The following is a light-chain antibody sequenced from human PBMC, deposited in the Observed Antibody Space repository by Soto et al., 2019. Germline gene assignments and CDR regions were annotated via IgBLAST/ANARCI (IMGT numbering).Light chain of an antibody. CDR1: QGISSW. J-gene: IGKJ5*01. CDR3: PQAKISPLT. Sequence: EIPVTQSPSSVSASVGDRVTITCRASQGISSWLAWYQQQPGKAPQLLIYAASSLQSGAPSRFSGSGSGTDFTLTITSLPPDAFVTYYCPQAKISPLTFGRGTRLAN. CDR2: AAS. V-gene: IGKV1-12*01.